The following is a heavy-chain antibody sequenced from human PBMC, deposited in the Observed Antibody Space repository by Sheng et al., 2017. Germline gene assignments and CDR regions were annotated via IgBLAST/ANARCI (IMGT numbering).Heavy chain of an antibody. D-gene: IGHD3-3*01. V-gene: IGHV4-34*01. CDR1: GGSFSGYY. CDR2: INHSGST. Sequence: QVQLQQWGAGLLKPSETLSLTCAVYGGSFSGYYWSWIRQPPGKGLEWIGEINHSGSTNYNPSLKSRVTISVDTSKNQFSLKLSSVTAADTAVYYCARRKLRFLEWSPRNNWFDPWGQGTLVHRLL. J-gene: IGHJ5*02. CDR3: ARRKLRFLEWSPRNNWFDP.